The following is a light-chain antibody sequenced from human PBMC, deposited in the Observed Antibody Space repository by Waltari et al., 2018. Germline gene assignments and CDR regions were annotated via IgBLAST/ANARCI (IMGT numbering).Light chain of an antibody. Sequence: DIQLTQSPSFLSASVGDRVTITCRASQGIDTYLASYQQRPGKAPNLLIYAAYTLQSGIPSRFSGSGSGTEFTLTISSLQPEDFATYYCLQLSSYPLTFGGGTKVEIK. V-gene: IGKV1-9*01. CDR2: AAY. CDR1: QGIDTY. CDR3: LQLSSYPLT. J-gene: IGKJ4*01.